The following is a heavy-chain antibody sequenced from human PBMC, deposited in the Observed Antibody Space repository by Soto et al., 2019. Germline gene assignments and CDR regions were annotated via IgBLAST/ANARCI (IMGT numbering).Heavy chain of an antibody. V-gene: IGHV4-39*01. J-gene: IGHJ5*02. CDR3: ARAAVAGFAYPQLYWFDP. D-gene: IGHD6-19*01. CDR1: GGSISSSSYY. Sequence: SETLSLTCTVSGGSISSSSYYWGWIRQPPGKGLEWIGSIYYSGSTYYNPSLKSRVTISVDTSKNQFSLKLSSVTAADTAVYYCARAAVAGFAYPQLYWFDPWGQGTLVTVSS. CDR2: IYYSGST.